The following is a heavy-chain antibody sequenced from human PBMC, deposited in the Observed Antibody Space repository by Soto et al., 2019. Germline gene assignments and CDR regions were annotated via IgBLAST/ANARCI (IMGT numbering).Heavy chain of an antibody. Sequence: PGGSLRLSCAASGFTFSSYAMSWVRQAPGKGLEWVSAISGSGGSTYYADSVKGRFTISRDNSKNTLYLQMNSLRAEDTAVYYCAKEIGVDTFGELLPTFDYWGLGTLVTVSS. CDR1: GFTFSSYA. D-gene: IGHD3-10*01. CDR3: AKEIGVDTFGELLPTFDY. J-gene: IGHJ4*02. V-gene: IGHV3-23*01. CDR2: ISGSGGST.